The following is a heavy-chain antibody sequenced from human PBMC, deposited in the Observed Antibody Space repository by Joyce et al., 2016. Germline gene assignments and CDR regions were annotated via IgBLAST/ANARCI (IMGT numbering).Heavy chain of an antibody. CDR1: GFTFASYG. CDR3: VRGTTDWYGVDY. J-gene: IGHJ4*02. V-gene: IGHV3-74*01. Sequence: EVQLVESGGGLVQPGGSLRLSCAASGFTFASYGMHWVRQPPGAGLVWVSRINIDGSATSYADSVKGRFTSSRDDAKNTLYLQMNSLRAEDTAVYYCVRGTTDWYGVDYWGQGILVTVSS. CDR2: INIDGSAT. D-gene: IGHD3-9*01.